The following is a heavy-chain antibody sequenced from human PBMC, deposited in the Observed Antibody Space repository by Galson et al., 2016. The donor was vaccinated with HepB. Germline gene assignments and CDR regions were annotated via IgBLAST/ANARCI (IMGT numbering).Heavy chain of an antibody. D-gene: IGHD2-2*01. Sequence: SLRLSCAASGFTFSTYGLHWVRQAPGKGLEWVAVISDDGTTEYYADSVKGRFTISRDNSKNTLYLQMNSLRAEDTAVYYCAKVIVPTAMMSYLVNDWGQGTLVIVSS. J-gene: IGHJ4*02. CDR2: ISDDGTTE. CDR1: GFTFSTYG. V-gene: IGHV3-30*18. CDR3: AKVIVPTAMMSYLVND.